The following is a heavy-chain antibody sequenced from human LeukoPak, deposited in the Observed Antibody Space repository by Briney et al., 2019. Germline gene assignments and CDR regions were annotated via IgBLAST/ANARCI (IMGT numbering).Heavy chain of an antibody. CDR2: IKQDGSEK. J-gene: IGHJ4*02. V-gene: IGHV3-7*01. CDR1: GFIFSSYW. Sequence: GGSLRLSCEVSGFIFSSYWMSWVRQAPGKGPEWVAHIKQDGSEKDYVHSVKGRFTISRDNGKNSLYLQMNSLRAEDTAVYYCGRGSRISDYWGQGTQVTVSS. D-gene: IGHD2-15*01. CDR3: GRGSRISDY.